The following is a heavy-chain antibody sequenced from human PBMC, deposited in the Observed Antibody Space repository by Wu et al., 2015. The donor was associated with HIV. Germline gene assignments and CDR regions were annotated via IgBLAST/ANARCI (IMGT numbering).Heavy chain of an antibody. V-gene: IGHV1-8*01. D-gene: IGHD4-23*01. Sequence: QVQMVQSAAEVKDPGASVRVSCTASGNSFSNSDISWVRQASRHGLEWMGWMNPSIGDAGFAQKFQGRITFTTDAPTKTVYMELNSLTSEDTAVYYCARGGVYGVNVGDYSYYYYIDVWGKGTTVTV. CDR2: MNPSIGDA. J-gene: IGHJ6*03. CDR3: ARGGVYGVNVGDYSYYYYIDV. CDR1: GNSFSNSD.